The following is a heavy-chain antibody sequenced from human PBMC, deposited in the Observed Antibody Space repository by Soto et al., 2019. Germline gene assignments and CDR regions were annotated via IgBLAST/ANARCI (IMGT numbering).Heavy chain of an antibody. D-gene: IGHD5-18*01. CDR1: AFTFIDYA. J-gene: IGHJ4*02. V-gene: IGHV3-23*01. CDR3: AREGDQYSYGKKPFDY. CDR2: VSGSGHST. Sequence: GSLRLSCAASAFTFIDYAMTWVLQAPWKGLEWVSAVSGSGHSTYYTDSVKGRFTITRDNSKNTLYLQMNSLRAEDTAVYYCAREGDQYSYGKKPFDYWGQGTLVTVSS.